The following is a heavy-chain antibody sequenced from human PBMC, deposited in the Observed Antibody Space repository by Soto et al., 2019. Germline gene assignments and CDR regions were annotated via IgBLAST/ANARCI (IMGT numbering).Heavy chain of an antibody. CDR2: IIPIFGTA. Sequence: SVKVSCKASGGTFSSYAISWVRQAPGQGLEWMGGIIPIFGTANYAQKLQGRVTITADESTSTAYMELSSLRSEDTAVYYCARPTRYYYDSSGQAAWFDPRGLGTLVNVSS. CDR3: ARPTRYYYDSSGQAAWFDP. CDR1: GGTFSSYA. D-gene: IGHD3-22*01. J-gene: IGHJ5*02. V-gene: IGHV1-69*13.